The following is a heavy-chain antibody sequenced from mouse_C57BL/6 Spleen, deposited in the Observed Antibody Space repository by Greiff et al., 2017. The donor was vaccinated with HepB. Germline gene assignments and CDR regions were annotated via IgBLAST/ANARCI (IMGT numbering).Heavy chain of an antibody. CDR2: IWSDGST. D-gene: IGHD1-1*01. V-gene: IGHV2-6-1*01. J-gene: IGHJ4*01. Sequence: VHLVESGPGLVAPSQSLSITCTVSGFSLTSYGVHWVRQPPGKGLEWLVVIWSDGSTTYNSALKSRLSISKDNSTSHVFLKMNSLQTDDTAMYYCARQGVTTVVEDAMDYWGQGTSVTVSS. CDR3: ARQGVTTVVEDAMDY. CDR1: GFSLTSYG.